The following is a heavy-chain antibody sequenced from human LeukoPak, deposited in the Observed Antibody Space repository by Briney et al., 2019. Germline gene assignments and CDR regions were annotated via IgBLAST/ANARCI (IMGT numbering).Heavy chain of an antibody. CDR2: FDPEDGET. J-gene: IGHJ4*02. CDR1: GYTLTELS. D-gene: IGHD3-22*01. Sequence: ASVKVSCKVSGYTLTELSMHWVRQAPGKGLEWMGGFDPEDGETIYAQKFQGRVTMTEDTSTDTAYMELSSLRSEDTAVYYCATRRDYYDSSGYQYYFDYWGQGTLVTVSS. V-gene: IGHV1-24*01. CDR3: ATRRDYYDSSGYQYYFDY.